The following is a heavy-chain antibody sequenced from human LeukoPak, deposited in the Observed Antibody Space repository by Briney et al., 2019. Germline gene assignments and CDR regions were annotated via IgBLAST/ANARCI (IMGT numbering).Heavy chain of an antibody. V-gene: IGHV4-34*01. J-gene: IGHJ3*02. D-gene: IGHD3-22*01. CDR3: ARQPYTMIVARDAFDI. CDR2: INHSGST. Sequence: SETLSLTCAVYGGSFSGYYWSWIRQPPGKGLEWIGEINHSGSTNYNPSLKSRVTISVDTSKNQFSLKLSSVTAADTAVYYCARQPYTMIVARDAFDIWGQGTMVTVSS. CDR1: GGSFSGYY.